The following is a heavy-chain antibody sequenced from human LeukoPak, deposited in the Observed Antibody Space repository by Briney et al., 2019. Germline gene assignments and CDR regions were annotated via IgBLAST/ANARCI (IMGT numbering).Heavy chain of an antibody. CDR1: GGSMSTYY. D-gene: IGHD3-3*01. CDR3: AREGGFYRPLDY. Sequence: SETLSLTCTVSGGSMSTYYWSWIRQSPGKGLEWFGYIYYSGSTSYNPSLKSRLTISIETSKTQFYLKLSSVTAADTAVYYCAREGGFYRPLDYSGQGTLVTVSS. CDR2: IYYSGST. J-gene: IGHJ4*02. V-gene: IGHV4-59*01.